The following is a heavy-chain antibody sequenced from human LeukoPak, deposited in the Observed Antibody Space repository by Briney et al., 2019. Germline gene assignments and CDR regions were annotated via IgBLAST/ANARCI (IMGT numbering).Heavy chain of an antibody. CDR1: GFTFSSYS. J-gene: IGHJ4*02. V-gene: IGHV3-21*01. Sequence: GGSLRLSCAASGFTFSSYSMNWVRQAPGKGLEWVSSISSSSSYIYYADSVKGRFTISRDNAKNSLYLQMDSLRAEDTAVYYCARDQEVGARGNGFDYWGQGTLVTVSS. CDR2: ISSSSSYI. D-gene: IGHD1-26*01. CDR3: ARDQEVGARGNGFDY.